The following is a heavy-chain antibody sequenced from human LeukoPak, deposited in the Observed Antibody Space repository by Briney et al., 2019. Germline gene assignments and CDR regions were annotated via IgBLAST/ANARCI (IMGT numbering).Heavy chain of an antibody. V-gene: IGHV4-39*01. D-gene: IGHD1-1*01. CDR3: SRKQEGTIATNTSYYYYMDV. Sequence: SETLSLTCTVSGGSISSSSYYWGWIRQPPGKGLEWIGTIYYSGSTYYNPSLKSRVTMSVDTSKNQFSLKLSSVTAADTAVYYCSRKQEGTIATNTSYYYYMDVWGKGTTVTVSS. J-gene: IGHJ6*03. CDR2: IYYSGST. CDR1: GGSISSSSYY.